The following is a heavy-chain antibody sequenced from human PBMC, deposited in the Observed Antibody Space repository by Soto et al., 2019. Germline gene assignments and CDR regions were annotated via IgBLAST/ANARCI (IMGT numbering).Heavy chain of an antibody. CDR3: ARDLRASMVRGVIIFGY. D-gene: IGHD3-10*01. CDR1: GYTLTIGA. Sequence: GASVKVSCKASGYTLTIGAMHWVRQAPGQSLEWMGWINAGNGNTIYSQKFQGRVTITRDTSASTAYMELSSLRSEDTAVYYCARDLRASMVRGVIIFGYWGQGTLVTVSS. J-gene: IGHJ4*02. V-gene: IGHV1-3*01. CDR2: INAGNGNT.